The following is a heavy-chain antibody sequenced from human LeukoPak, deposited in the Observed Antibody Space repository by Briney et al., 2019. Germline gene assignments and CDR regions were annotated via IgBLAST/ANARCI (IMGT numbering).Heavy chain of an antibody. CDR1: GFTFSSYA. Sequence: GGSLRLSCAASGFTFSSYAMSWVRQAPGKGLEWVAVIWYDGSNKYYADSVKGRFTISRDNSKNTLYLQMNSLRAEDTAVYYCARADSSGWYRSWGQGTLVTVSS. CDR2: IWYDGSNK. J-gene: IGHJ4*02. CDR3: ARADSSGWYRS. D-gene: IGHD6-19*01. V-gene: IGHV3-33*08.